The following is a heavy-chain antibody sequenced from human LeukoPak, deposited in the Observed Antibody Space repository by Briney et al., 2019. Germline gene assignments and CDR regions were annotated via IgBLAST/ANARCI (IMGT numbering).Heavy chain of an antibody. CDR3: ARYGSGSYSDDHFQH. CDR1: GGSISSYY. Sequence: SETLSLTCTVSGGSISSYYWSWIRQPPGKGLEWIGHIYYNGNTNYNPSLKSRVTISVDTSKNQFSLKLSSVTAADTAVYYCARYGSGSYSDDHFQHWGQGTLVTVSS. J-gene: IGHJ1*01. V-gene: IGHV4-59*08. CDR2: IYYNGNT. D-gene: IGHD3-10*01.